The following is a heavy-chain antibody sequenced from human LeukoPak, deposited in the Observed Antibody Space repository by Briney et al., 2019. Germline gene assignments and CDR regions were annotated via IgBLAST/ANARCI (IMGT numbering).Heavy chain of an antibody. V-gene: IGHV4-4*02. CDR3: ASGLLYISGRTFDY. Sequence: PSGTLSLTCAVSGGSISSSNWWSWVRQPPGKGLEWIGEIYHSGSTNYNPSLESRVTMSVDKSKNLFSLKLTSVTAADTAVYYCASGLLYISGRTFDYWGQGTLVTVSS. CDR1: GGSISSSNW. J-gene: IGHJ4*02. CDR2: IYHSGST. D-gene: IGHD6-19*01.